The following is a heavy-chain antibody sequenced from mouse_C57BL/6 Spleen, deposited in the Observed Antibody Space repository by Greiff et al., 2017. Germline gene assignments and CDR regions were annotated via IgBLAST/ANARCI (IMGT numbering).Heavy chain of an antibody. Sequence: QVQLQQPGAELVMPGASVKLSCKASGYTFTSYWMHWVKQRPGQGLEWIGEIDPSDSYTNYNQKFKGKSTLTVDKSSSTAYMQLSSLTSEDSAVYYCARKGGLKGFFDCWGQGTTLTVSS. D-gene: IGHD1-3*01. CDR3: ARKGGLKGFFDC. J-gene: IGHJ2*01. V-gene: IGHV1-69*01. CDR1: GYTFTSYW. CDR2: IDPSDSYT.